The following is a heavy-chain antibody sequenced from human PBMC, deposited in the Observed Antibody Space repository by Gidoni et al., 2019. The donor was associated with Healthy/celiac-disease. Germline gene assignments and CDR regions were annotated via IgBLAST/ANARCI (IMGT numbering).Heavy chain of an antibody. D-gene: IGHD4-17*01. Sequence: QVQLQQWGAGLLKPSETLSLTCAVYGGSFSGYYWSWIRQPPGKGLEWIGEINHSGSTNYHPSLKSRVTISVDTSKNQFSLKLSSVTAADTAVYYCARRSYTVTTSRVSDYFDYWGQGTLVTVSS. V-gene: IGHV4-34*01. CDR2: INHSGST. J-gene: IGHJ4*02. CDR3: ARRSYTVTTSRVSDYFDY. CDR1: GGSFSGYY.